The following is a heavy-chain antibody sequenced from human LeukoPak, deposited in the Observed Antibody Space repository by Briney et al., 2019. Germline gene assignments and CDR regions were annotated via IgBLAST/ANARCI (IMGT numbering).Heavy chain of an antibody. D-gene: IGHD6-13*01. CDR1: GGSISSSSYY. Sequence: SETLSLTCTVSGGSISSSSYYWGWIRQPPGKGLEWIGSIYYSGSTYYNPSLKSRVTISVDTSKNQFSLKLSSVTAADTAVYYCARGSSSWYYFDYWGQGTLVTVSS. CDR3: ARGSSSWYYFDY. V-gene: IGHV4-39*07. J-gene: IGHJ4*02. CDR2: IYYSGST.